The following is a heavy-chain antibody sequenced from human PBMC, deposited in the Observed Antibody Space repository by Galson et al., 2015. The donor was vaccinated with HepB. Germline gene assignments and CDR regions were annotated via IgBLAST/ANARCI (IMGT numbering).Heavy chain of an antibody. D-gene: IGHD2-15*01. CDR1: GFTFSSYG. CDR2: ISYDGSNK. V-gene: IGHV3-30*18. CDR3: AKDIGSKVVDYYYGMDV. Sequence: SLRLSCAASGFTFSSYGMHWVRQAPGKGLEWVAVISYDGSNKYYADSVKGRFTISRDNSKNTLCLQMNSLRAEDTAVYYCAKDIGSKVVDYYYGMDVWGQGTTVTVSS. J-gene: IGHJ6*02.